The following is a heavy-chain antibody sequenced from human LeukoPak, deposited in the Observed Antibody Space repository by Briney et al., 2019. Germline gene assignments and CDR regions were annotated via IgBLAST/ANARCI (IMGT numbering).Heavy chain of an antibody. J-gene: IGHJ4*02. CDR3: ARANYGSGSSGNFDY. Sequence: ASVKVSCKASGYTFTGYYMHWVRQAPGQGLEWMGWINPNSGGTNYAQKFQGRVTMTRDTSISTAYMELSRLRSDDTAVYYCARANYGSGSSGNFDYWGRGTLVTVSS. CDR2: INPNSGGT. D-gene: IGHD3-10*01. V-gene: IGHV1-2*02. CDR1: GYTFTGYY.